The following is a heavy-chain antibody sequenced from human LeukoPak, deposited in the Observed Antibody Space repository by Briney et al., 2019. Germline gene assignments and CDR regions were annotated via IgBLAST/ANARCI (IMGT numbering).Heavy chain of an antibody. J-gene: IGHJ4*02. V-gene: IGHV1-2*02. CDR3: VREGEGPLSKDFDY. D-gene: IGHD2/OR15-2a*01. Sequence: RASVKVPCKSSGFTFTDHYIHWVRQGPGQGLEWMGYIGPHSTFTSSPQEFQGRVTMTRDASMSTAYMELTRLTSDDTAVYYCVREGEGPLSKDFDYWGQGTLVTVSS. CDR1: GFTFTDHY. CDR2: IGPHSTFT.